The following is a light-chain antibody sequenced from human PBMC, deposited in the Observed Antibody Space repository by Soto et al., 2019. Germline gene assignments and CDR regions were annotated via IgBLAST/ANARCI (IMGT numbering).Light chain of an antibody. CDR3: PQRSDWPPT. CDR2: DAS. CDR1: QSVSSY. J-gene: IGKJ2*01. Sequence: EIVLTQSPATLSLSPGERATLSCRTSQSVSSYLAWYQQKPGQAPRLLISDASNRATGIPARFSGSGSGTDFTLTISSLEPEDFAVYYCPQRSDWPPTFGQGTKLEIK. V-gene: IGKV3-11*01.